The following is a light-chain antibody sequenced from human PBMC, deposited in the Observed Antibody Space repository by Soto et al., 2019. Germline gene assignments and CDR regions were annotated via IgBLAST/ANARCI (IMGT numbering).Light chain of an antibody. V-gene: IGKV3-11*01. CDR1: QSVSSY. Sequence: EIVLTQSPATLSLSPGERATLSCRASQSVSSYLAWYQQKPGQAPRLLIYGASTRATGIPARFSGSGSGTESTLTISSLQSEDFAVYYCQQRSNWPSTFGQGTRLEI. J-gene: IGKJ5*01. CDR3: QQRSNWPST. CDR2: GAS.